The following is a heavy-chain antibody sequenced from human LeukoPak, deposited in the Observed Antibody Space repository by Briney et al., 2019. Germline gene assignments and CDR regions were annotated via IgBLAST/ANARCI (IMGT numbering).Heavy chain of an antibody. Sequence: PGGSLRLSCGASGFTISSFWMTWVRQAPGKGLEGVANMKQDGSEKYYVDSVKGRFTISRDNAKNLLYLQMNSLRAEDTAVYYCAAYSSSSGWLDPWGQGTLVTVSS. CDR2: MKQDGSEK. J-gene: IGHJ5*02. CDR3: AAYSSSSGWLDP. D-gene: IGHD6-6*01. CDR1: GFTISSFW. V-gene: IGHV3-7*05.